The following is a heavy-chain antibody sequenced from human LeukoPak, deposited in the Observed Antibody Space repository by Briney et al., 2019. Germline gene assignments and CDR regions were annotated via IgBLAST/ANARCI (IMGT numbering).Heavy chain of an antibody. CDR3: AVGYCSSTSCYSADLDY. J-gene: IGHJ4*02. CDR2: INHSGST. V-gene: IGHV4-34*01. CDR1: GGSFSGYY. Sequence: RASETLSLTCAVYGGSFSGYYWSWIRQPPGKGLEWIGEINHSGSTNYNPSLKSQVTISVDTSKNQFSLKLSSVTAADTAVYYCAVGYCSSTSCYSADLDYWGQGTLVTVSS. D-gene: IGHD2-2*03.